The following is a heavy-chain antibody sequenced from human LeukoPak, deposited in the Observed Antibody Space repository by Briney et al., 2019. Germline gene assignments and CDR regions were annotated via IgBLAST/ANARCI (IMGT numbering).Heavy chain of an antibody. D-gene: IGHD5-18*01. V-gene: IGHV3-43*02. Sequence: GGSLRLSCAASGLTFADFAVHWVRLAPGKGLEWVSLISGDGRDAHYADSVTGRFTISRDNSKNSLYLQMNGLRTEDTALYYCAKDWARYRIEGLFDYWGQGALVTVSS. CDR3: AKDWARYRIEGLFDY. CDR1: GLTFADFA. CDR2: ISGDGRDA. J-gene: IGHJ4*02.